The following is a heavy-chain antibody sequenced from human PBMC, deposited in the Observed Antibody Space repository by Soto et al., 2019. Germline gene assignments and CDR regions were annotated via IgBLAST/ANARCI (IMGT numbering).Heavy chain of an antibody. CDR1: GCAVWGKC. Sequence: GCAVWGKCVDFVGRGIVKSLEWVGRSRDKAQGYSTAYAASVKGRFTTSRDESKNSVYLQMNSLRVEDTALYYCARVNYYEKSGYRHFDYWGQGTLVTVSS. CDR2: SRDKAQGYST. CDR3: ARVNYYEKSGYRHFDY. D-gene: IGHD3-22*01. V-gene: IGHV3-72*01. J-gene: IGHJ4*02.